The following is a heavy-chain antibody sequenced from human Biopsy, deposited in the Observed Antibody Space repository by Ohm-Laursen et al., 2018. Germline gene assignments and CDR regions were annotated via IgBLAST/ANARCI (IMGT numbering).Heavy chain of an antibody. V-gene: IGHV1-2*02. CDR3: TRGGYYYDSLAYYYWFDP. D-gene: IGHD3-22*01. J-gene: IGHJ5*02. Sequence: ASVKVSCKASGYTFTGYHVHWVRQAPGQGLEWMGWINAKTGDTNYAQKFQGRITMTRDTSISTAYVDLSSLRSDDTAVYYCTRGGYYYDSLAYYYWFDPWGQGTLVTVSS. CDR1: GYTFTGYH. CDR2: INAKTGDT.